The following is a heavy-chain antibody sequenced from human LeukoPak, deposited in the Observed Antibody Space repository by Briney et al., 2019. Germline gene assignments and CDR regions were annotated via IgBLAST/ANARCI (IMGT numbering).Heavy chain of an antibody. Sequence: SETLSLTCTVSGGSISSGDYYWTWIRQLAGQGLEWIGFVYYTGSTSYNPSLKSRVTISLDTSKNRFSLKLSSVTAADTAVYYCATPLGNGYGDYVYVYWGQGTLVTVSS. V-gene: IGHV4-31*03. CDR1: GGSISSGDYY. D-gene: IGHD4-17*01. J-gene: IGHJ4*02. CDR3: ATPLGNGYGDYVYVY. CDR2: VYYTGST.